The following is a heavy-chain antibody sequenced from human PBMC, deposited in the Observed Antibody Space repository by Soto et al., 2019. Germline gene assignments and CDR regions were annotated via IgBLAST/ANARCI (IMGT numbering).Heavy chain of an antibody. J-gene: IGHJ5*02. D-gene: IGHD3-16*01. CDR2: IYYSGST. Sequence: QVQLQESGPGLVKPSETLSLTCTVSGGSISSYYWSWIRQPPGKGLEWIGYIYYSGSTNYNPSLKSRVTISVDTSKNQFSLKLSSVTAADTAVYYCARDGGGDPYNWFDPWGQGTLVTVSS. CDR3: ARDGGGDPYNWFDP. CDR1: GGSISSYY. V-gene: IGHV4-59*01.